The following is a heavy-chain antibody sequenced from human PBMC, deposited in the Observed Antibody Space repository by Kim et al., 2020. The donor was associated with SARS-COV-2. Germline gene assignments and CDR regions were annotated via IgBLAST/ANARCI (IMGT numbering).Heavy chain of an antibody. V-gene: IGHV4-61*01. D-gene: IGHD1-26*01. CDR3: AREIVGATGLFDCYYFDMDV. CDR2: IYYSGST. J-gene: IGHJ6*02. Sequence: SETLSLTCTVSGGSVSSGSYYWSWIRQPPGKGLEWIGYIYYSGSTNYNPSLKIRVTISVDTSKNQFSLKVSSVTAADTAVYYCAREIVGATGLFDCYYFDMDVGGQGTTGTVSS. CDR1: GGSVSSGSYY.